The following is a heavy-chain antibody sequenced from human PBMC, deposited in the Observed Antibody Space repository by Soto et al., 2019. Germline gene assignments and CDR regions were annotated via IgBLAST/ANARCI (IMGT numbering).Heavy chain of an antibody. CDR3: ARVMYYYDSSGAIYAFDI. V-gene: IGHV4-61*01. J-gene: IGHJ3*02. D-gene: IGHD3-22*01. CDR2: IYYSGST. Sequence: SETLSLTYTVSGGSVSSGSYYWSWIRQPPGKGLEWIGYIYYSGSTNYNPSLKSRVTISVDTSKNQFSLKLSSVTAADTAVYYCARVMYYYDSSGAIYAFDIWGQGTMVTVSS. CDR1: GGSVSSGSYY.